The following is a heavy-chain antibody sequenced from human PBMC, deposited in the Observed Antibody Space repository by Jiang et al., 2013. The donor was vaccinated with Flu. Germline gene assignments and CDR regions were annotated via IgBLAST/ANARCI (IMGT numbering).Heavy chain of an antibody. V-gene: IGHV3-7*01. D-gene: IGHD5-24*01. CDR2: IKQDGSEQ. Sequence: VQLVESEGGLVQPGGSLRLSCTASGFNFSDYWMTWVRQAPGKGLEWVANIKQDGSEQYYVDSLKGRFTISRDSAKNSLYLQMNSLRAEDTAVYYCARDFRDGYMDYWGQGTLVTVSS. CDR1: GFNFSDYW. J-gene: IGHJ4*02. CDR3: ARDFRDGYMDY.